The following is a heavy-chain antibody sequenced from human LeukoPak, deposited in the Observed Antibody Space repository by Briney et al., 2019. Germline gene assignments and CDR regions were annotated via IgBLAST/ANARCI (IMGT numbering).Heavy chain of an antibody. CDR2: IYSGGST. CDR1: GFTVSSNY. CDR3: AKDKYGDNYFDY. D-gene: IGHD2/OR15-2a*01. J-gene: IGHJ4*02. V-gene: IGHV3-53*01. Sequence: GGSLRLSCAASGFTVSSNYMSWVRQAPGKGLEWVSVIYSGGSTYYADSVKGRFTISRDNSKNTLYLQMNSLRAEDTAVYYCAKDKYGDNYFDYWGQGTLVTVSS.